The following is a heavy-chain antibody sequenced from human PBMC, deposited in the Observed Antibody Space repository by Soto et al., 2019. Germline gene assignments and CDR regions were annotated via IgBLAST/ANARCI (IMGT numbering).Heavy chain of an antibody. J-gene: IGHJ6*02. CDR2: IYYSGST. CDR1: GGSISSRSYY. CDR3: ARPYYYYYGMDV. V-gene: IGHV4-39*01. Sequence: QLQLQESGPGLVKPSETLSLTCTVSGGSISSRSYYWGWIRQPPGKGLEWIGSIYYSGSTYYNPSLKSRVTISVDTSENQFSLKLSSVTAADTAVYYCARPYYYYYGMDVWGQGSTVTVSS.